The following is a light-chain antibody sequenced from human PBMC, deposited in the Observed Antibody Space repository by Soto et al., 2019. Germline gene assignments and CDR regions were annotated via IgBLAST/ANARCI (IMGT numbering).Light chain of an antibody. J-gene: IGKJ3*01. CDR3: QQYDNLPLT. Sequence: DIQMTQIPSSLSASVGERVTITCQASQDINNCLNWYHQKPGKAPNLLIYDASNLESGVPSRFNGSGSETHFTLTISSLQPEDTATYYCQQYDNLPLTFGPGTKVEIK. CDR1: QDINNC. CDR2: DAS. V-gene: IGKV1-33*01.